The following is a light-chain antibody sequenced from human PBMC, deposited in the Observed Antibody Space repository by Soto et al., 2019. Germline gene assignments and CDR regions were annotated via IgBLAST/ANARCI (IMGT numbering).Light chain of an antibody. V-gene: IGLV2-23*03. CDR3: SSYAHSSSFAYV. CDR2: DGS. Sequence: QSALTQPASMSGSPGQSITISCTGTSSDVGSYNLVSWYQQFPDKAPKLIIYDGSERPSGVSDRFSGSKSGNTASLTISGLRAEDEAEYYCSSYAHSSSFAYVFGTGTKVTVL. CDR1: SSDVGSYNL. J-gene: IGLJ1*01.